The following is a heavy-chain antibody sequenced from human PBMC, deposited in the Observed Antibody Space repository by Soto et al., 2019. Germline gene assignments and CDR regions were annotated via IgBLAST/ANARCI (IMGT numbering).Heavy chain of an antibody. V-gene: IGHV3-21*01. CDR3: ARDLSASGPDYGELVWYYGMDV. CDR1: GFTFSSYS. J-gene: IGHJ6*02. CDR2: ISSSSSYI. D-gene: IGHD4-17*01. Sequence: GGSLRLSCAASGFTFSSYSMNWVRQAPGKGLEWVSSISSSSSYIYYADSVKGRFTISRDNAKNSLYLQMNSLRAEDTAVYYCARDLSASGPDYGELVWYYGMDVWGQGTTVTVSS.